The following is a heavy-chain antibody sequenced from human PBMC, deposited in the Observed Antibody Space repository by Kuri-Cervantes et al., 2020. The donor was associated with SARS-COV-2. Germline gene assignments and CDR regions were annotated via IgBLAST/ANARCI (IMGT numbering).Heavy chain of an antibody. CDR1: GYTFTSYY. V-gene: IGHV1-46*01. D-gene: IGHD3-22*01. CDR2: INPSGGST. CDR3: ARAARGIVVVINLDY. J-gene: IGHJ4*02. Sequence: ASVKVSCKASGYTFTSYYMHWVRQAPGQGLEWMGIINPSGGSTSYAQKFQGRVTMTRDTSTSTVYMELSSLRSEDTAVYYCARAARGIVVVINLDYWGQGTLVTGYS.